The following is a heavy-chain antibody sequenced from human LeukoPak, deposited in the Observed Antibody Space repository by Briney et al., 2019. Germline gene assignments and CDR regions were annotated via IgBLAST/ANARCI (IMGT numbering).Heavy chain of an antibody. V-gene: IGHV4-38-2*02. CDR3: ARANRKQQLDPHFDY. J-gene: IGHJ4*02. CDR2: IYHSGST. Sequence: SETLSLTCTVSGYSLSSGFYWGWVRAPPGEGRGWVGSIYHSGSTYYNPSLKSRVTISVDTSKNQFSLRLSSVTAADTAVYYCARANRKQQLDPHFDYWGQGTLVTVSS. CDR1: GYSLSSGFY. D-gene: IGHD6-13*01.